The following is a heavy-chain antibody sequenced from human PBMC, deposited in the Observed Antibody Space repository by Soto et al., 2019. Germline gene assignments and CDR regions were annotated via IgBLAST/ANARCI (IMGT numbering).Heavy chain of an antibody. CDR3: ARGLTYYCDSSGVDAFYI. D-gene: IGHD3-22*01. CDR2: IWYDGSNK. Sequence: SLRLSCAASGFTFSSYGMHWVRQAPGKGLEWVAVIWYDGSNKYYADSVKGRFTISRDNSKNTLYLQMNSLRAEDTAVYYCARGLTYYCDSSGVDAFYIWGQVKMVTVSS. J-gene: IGHJ3*02. CDR1: GFTFSSYG. V-gene: IGHV3-33*01.